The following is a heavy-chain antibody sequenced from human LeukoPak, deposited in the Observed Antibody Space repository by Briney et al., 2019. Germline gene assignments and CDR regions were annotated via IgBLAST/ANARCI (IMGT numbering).Heavy chain of an antibody. J-gene: IGHJ5*02. D-gene: IGHD2-15*01. CDR1: GGSISSSSYY. Sequence: SETLSLTCTVSGGSISSSSYYWGWIRQPPGKGLEWIGTIYYSGSTYYNPSLKSRVTISVDTSKNHFSLRLSSVTAADTAVYYCARGADMEAVPWGQATLVTVSS. V-gene: IGHV4-39*07. CDR3: ARGADMEAVP. CDR2: IYYSGST.